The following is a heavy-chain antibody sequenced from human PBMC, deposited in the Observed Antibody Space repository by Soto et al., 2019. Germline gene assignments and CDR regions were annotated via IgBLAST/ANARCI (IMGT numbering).Heavy chain of an antibody. CDR2: IYHSGST. CDR3: ARVYHGSGSYYNLDWFDP. V-gene: IGHV4-30-2*01. D-gene: IGHD3-10*01. J-gene: IGHJ5*02. Sequence: SETLFLTCAVSGGSISSGGYSWSWIRQPPGKGLEWIGYIYHSGSTYYNPSLKSRVTIPVDRSKNQFSLKLSSVTAADTAVYYCARVYHGSGSYYNLDWFDPWGQGTLVTVSS. CDR1: GGSISSGGYS.